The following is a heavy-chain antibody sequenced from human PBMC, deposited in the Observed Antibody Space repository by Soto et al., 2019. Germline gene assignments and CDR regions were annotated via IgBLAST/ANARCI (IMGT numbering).Heavy chain of an antibody. CDR3: ARGYHRYSYANFDY. V-gene: IGHV4-59*01. CDR2: IYYNGNT. J-gene: IGHJ4*02. Sequence: QVQLQESGPGLVKPSETLSLTCTVSGGSINTYYWNWIRQPPGKGLEWIAYIYYNGNTDSNPSLEGRVTISLDTSKNQLSLELSSVTAADTAVYYCARGYHRYSYANFDYWGQGILVTVSS. CDR1: GGSINTYY. D-gene: IGHD5-18*01.